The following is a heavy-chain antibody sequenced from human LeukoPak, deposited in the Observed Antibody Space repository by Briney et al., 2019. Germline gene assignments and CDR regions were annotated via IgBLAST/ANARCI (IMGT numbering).Heavy chain of an antibody. CDR1: GASISSSY. J-gene: IGHJ6*03. Sequence: SGTLSLTCTVSGASISSSYWSWVRQPPGKRLEWIGHIYSGGSTNFHPSLKSRVTISVDTSKTQLFLKLTSVTAADTAVYYCGRGKYCGDTRCHGYYYMDVWGKGTTVTVSS. V-gene: IGHV4-4*08. CDR3: GRGKYCGDTRCHGYYYMDV. CDR2: IYSGGST. D-gene: IGHD2-2*01.